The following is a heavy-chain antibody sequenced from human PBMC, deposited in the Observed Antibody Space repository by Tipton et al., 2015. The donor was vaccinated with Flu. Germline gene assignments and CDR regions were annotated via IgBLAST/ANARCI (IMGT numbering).Heavy chain of an antibody. CDR2: IYYSGST. J-gene: IGHJ4*02. CDR1: GGSISSGGYY. D-gene: IGHD5-12*01. Sequence: LRLSCTVSGGSISSGGYYWSWIRQHPGKGLEWIGYIYYSGSTYYNPSLKSRVTISVDTSKNQFSLKLSSGTAADTAVYYCARGGATGEDYFDYWGQGTLVTVSS. V-gene: IGHV4-31*03. CDR3: ARGGATGEDYFDY.